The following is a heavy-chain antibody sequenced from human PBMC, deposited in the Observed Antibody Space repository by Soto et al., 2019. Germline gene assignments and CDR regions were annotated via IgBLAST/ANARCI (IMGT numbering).Heavy chain of an antibody. J-gene: IGHJ6*02. Sequence: PSETLSLTCTVSGGSISSYYWSWIRQPPGKGLEWIGYIYYSGSTNYNPSLKSRVTISVDTSKNQFSLKLSSVTAADTAVYYCARGFKEVRFLEWLGSYYYYYGMNVWGQGTTVTVSS. CDR1: GGSISSYY. D-gene: IGHD3-3*01. CDR2: IYYSGST. CDR3: ARGFKEVRFLEWLGSYYYYYGMNV. V-gene: IGHV4-59*12.